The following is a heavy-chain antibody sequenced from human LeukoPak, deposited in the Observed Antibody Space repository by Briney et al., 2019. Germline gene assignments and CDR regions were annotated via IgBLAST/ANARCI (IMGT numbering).Heavy chain of an antibody. D-gene: IGHD3-9*01. CDR2: ISGSGGST. V-gene: IGHV3-23*01. CDR3: AEDRKFSRVTTGQHDY. Sequence: GGSLRLSCAASGFTFSSYAMSWVRQAPGKGLEWVSAISGSGGSTYYADSVKGRFTISRDNSKNTLYLQMNSLRAEDTAVYYCAEDRKFSRVTTGQHDYWGQGTLVTVSS. CDR1: GFTFSSYA. J-gene: IGHJ4*02.